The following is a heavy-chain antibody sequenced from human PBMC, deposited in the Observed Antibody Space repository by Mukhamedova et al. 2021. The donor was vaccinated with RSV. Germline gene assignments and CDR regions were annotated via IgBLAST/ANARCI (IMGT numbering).Heavy chain of an antibody. CDR2: ITGSSHAI. D-gene: IGHD1-26*01. V-gene: IGHV3-48*04. J-gene: IGHJ4*02. Sequence: ITGSSHAIYYADSVQGRFTISRDNAKNSLYLQMNSLRAEDXAVYYCARGASETNYFDYWGQGTLVTVSS. CDR3: ARGASETNYFDY.